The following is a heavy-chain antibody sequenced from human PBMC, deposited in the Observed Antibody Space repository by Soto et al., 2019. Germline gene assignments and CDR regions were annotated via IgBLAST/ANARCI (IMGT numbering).Heavy chain of an antibody. D-gene: IGHD3-22*01. J-gene: IGHJ3*02. CDR1: GFTFSSYS. V-gene: IGHV3-48*01. CDR3: ARDPRYYDSSGIDAFDI. CDR2: ISSSSSTI. Sequence: EVQLVESGGGLVQPGGSLRLSCAASGFTFSSYSMNWVRQAPGKGLEWASYISSSSSTIYYADSVKGRFTISRDNAKNSLYLQMNSLRAEDTAVYYCARDPRYYDSSGIDAFDIWGQGTMVTVSS.